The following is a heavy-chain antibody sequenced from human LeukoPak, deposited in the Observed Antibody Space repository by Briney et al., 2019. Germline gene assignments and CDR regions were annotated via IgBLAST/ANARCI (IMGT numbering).Heavy chain of an antibody. CDR2: INHSGST. D-gene: IGHD3-22*01. V-gene: IGHV4-34*01. CDR3: ARGFYYDSSGYPAFDY. CDR1: GGSFSGYY. J-gene: IGHJ4*02. Sequence: SETLSLTCAVYGGSFSGYYWSWIRQPPGKGLEWIGEINHSGSTNYNPSLKSRVTISIDTSKNQFSLNLSSVTAADTAVYYCARGFYYDSSGYPAFDYWGQGTLVTVSS.